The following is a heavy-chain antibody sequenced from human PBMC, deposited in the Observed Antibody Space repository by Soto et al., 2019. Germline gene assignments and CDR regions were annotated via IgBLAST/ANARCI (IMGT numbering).Heavy chain of an antibody. CDR3: ARVTGTAALKQWDY. CDR2: INHSGST. J-gene: IGHJ4*02. Sequence: PSETLSLTCAVYGGSFSGYYWSWIRQPPGKGLEWIGEINHSGSTNYNPSLKSRVTISVDTSKNQFSLKLSSVTAADTAVYYCARVTGTAALKQWDYWGQGTLVTVSS. V-gene: IGHV4-34*01. D-gene: IGHD6-13*01. CDR1: GGSFSGYY.